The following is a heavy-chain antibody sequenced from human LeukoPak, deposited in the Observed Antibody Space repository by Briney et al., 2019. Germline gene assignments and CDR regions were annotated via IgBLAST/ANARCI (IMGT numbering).Heavy chain of an antibody. CDR2: IYYSGST. Sequence: SETLSLTCTVSGGSISSYYWSWIRQPPGKGLEWIGYIYYSGSTNYNPSLKSRVTISVDTSKNQFSLKLSSVTAADTAVYYCAKSITGTSYPNWFDPWGQGTLVTVSS. D-gene: IGHD1-20*01. V-gene: IGHV4-59*01. CDR3: AKSITGTSYPNWFDP. J-gene: IGHJ5*02. CDR1: GGSISSYY.